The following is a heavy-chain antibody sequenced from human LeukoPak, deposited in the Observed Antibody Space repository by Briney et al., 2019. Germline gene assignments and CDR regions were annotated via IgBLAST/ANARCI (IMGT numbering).Heavy chain of an antibody. CDR3: ARDQEAFDY. CDR2: IYPRDGST. Sequence: ASVKVSCKASGYSFTSNYIHWVRQAAGQGLEWMGMIYPRDGSTSYAQKFQGRVTVTRDTSTSTVHMELSGLRSEDTAVYYCARDQEAFDYWGQETLVTVSS. CDR1: GYSFTSNY. J-gene: IGHJ4*02. V-gene: IGHV1-46*01.